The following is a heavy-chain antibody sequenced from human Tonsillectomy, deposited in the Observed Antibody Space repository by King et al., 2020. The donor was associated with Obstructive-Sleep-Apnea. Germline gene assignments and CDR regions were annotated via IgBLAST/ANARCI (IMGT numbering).Heavy chain of an antibody. CDR1: GFTFSSYA. Sequence: VQLVESGGGLVQPGGSLRLSCAASGFTFSSYAMSWVRQAPGKGLEWVSAISGSGGSTYYADSVKGRFTIPRENSKNTLYLQMNSLRAEDTAVYYCAKDRAPRGRWLQFYYWGQGTLVTVSS. D-gene: IGHD5-24*01. CDR3: AKDRAPRGRWLQFYY. J-gene: IGHJ4*02. V-gene: IGHV3-23*04. CDR2: ISGSGGST.